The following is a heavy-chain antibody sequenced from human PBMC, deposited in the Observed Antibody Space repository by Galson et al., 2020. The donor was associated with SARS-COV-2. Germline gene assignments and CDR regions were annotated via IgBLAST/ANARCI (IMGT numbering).Heavy chain of an antibody. CDR1: GDRFSNFW. D-gene: IGHD6-19*01. V-gene: IGHV5-51*01. CDR3: ARHGCANVERDDYYAMDV. Sequence: HGESLKISCQGSGDRFSNFWIAWVRQRPGKGLEWMGIIYTDDSDTIYSSSFQGQVTISADKSISTDYLQWTSVRASDTAMYYCARHGCANVERDDYYAMDVWGQGTPVTVSS. J-gene: IGHJ6*02. CDR2: IYTDDSDT.